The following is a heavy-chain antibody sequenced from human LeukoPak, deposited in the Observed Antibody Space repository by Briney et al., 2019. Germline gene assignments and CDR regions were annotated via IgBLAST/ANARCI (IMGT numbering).Heavy chain of an antibody. CDR3: AREHYGDGYFDY. Sequence: GGSLRLSCAASGFTFSSYSMNWVRQAPGKGLEWVSSISSSSSYIYYADSVKGRFTISRDNAKSSLYLQMNSLRAEATAVYYCAREHYGDGYFDYWGQGTLVTVTS. D-gene: IGHD4-17*01. J-gene: IGHJ4*02. V-gene: IGHV3-21*01. CDR1: GFTFSSYS. CDR2: ISSSSSYI.